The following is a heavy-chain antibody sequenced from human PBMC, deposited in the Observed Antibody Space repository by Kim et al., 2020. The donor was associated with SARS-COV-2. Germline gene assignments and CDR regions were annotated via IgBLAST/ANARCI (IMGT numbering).Heavy chain of an antibody. D-gene: IGHD3-22*01. Sequence: GGSLRLSCAASGFTFSSYSMNWVRQAPGKGLEWVSSISSSSSYIYYADSVKGRFTISRDNAKNSLYLQMNSLRAEDTAVYYCARDRNYYDSSGPGWGQGTLVTVSS. CDR2: ISSSSSYI. CDR1: GFTFSSYS. CDR3: ARDRNYYDSSGPG. J-gene: IGHJ4*02. V-gene: IGHV3-21*01.